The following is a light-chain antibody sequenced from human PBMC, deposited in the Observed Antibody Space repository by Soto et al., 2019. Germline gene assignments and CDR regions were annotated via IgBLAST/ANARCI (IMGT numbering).Light chain of an antibody. CDR2: GAS. Sequence: EIVLTQSPGTLSLSPGERATLSCRASQSVNNNYLAWYQQKPGQAPRLLIYGASSRATGIPDRFSGSGSGTDFTLTISRLEPEDFAVYYCHHYGSLVTIGGGTKVEIK. CDR3: HHYGSLVT. J-gene: IGKJ4*01. CDR1: QSVNNNY. V-gene: IGKV3-20*01.